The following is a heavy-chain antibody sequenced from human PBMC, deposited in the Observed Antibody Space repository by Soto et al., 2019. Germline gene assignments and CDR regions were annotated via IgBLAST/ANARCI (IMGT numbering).Heavy chain of an antibody. J-gene: IGHJ4*02. Sequence: EVQLLESGGGLVQSGGSLRLSCEASGFTFNNYGMSWVRQAPGKGLEWVSTISGSGGSTYYADSVQGRFTISRDNSKTTVYLQMNSLRVEDTAVYHCAKAGGAMWARGESFDYWGQGTLVTVSS. CDR3: AKAGGAMWARGESFDY. D-gene: IGHD3-10*01. V-gene: IGHV3-23*01. CDR2: ISGSGGST. CDR1: GFTFNNYG.